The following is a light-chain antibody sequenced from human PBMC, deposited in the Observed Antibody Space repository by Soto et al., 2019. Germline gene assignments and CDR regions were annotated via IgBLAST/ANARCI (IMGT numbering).Light chain of an antibody. CDR2: SND. CDR3: AAWDDGLSGLV. Sequence: QSVLTQPPSASGTPGQRVPISCSGSSSNIGSNFVYWYQHLPGTAPKLLIYSNDQRTSGVPDRFSGSKSGTSASLAISGLRSEDEADYYCAAWDDGLSGLVFGGGTKLTVL. V-gene: IGLV1-47*01. CDR1: SSNIGSNF. J-gene: IGLJ2*01.